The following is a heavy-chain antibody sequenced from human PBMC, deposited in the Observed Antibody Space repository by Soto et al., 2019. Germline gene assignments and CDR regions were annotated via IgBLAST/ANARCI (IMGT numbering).Heavy chain of an antibody. J-gene: IGHJ6*03. D-gene: IGHD1-26*01. CDR2: ISSDGVST. Sequence: GGSLRLSCAASGFTFSRYSFPWGRQAPEKVLEYVSAISSDGVSTYYANSVKGRFTISRDNSKNTLYLQMGSLRAEDMAVYYCAMRRWAPPGGYYYYMDVWGKGTTVTVSS. V-gene: IGHV3-64*01. CDR1: GFTFSRYS. CDR3: AMRRWAPPGGYYYYMDV.